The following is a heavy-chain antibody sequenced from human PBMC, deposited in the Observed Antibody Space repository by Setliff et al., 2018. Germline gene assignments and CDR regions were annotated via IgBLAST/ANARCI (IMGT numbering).Heavy chain of an antibody. J-gene: IGHJ3*02. CDR2: IYSRGST. Sequence: PSETLSLTCTVSGGSIYSGSYYWSWIRQPAGKGLEWIGRIYSRGSTNYNPSLKSRVTVSLDASKNQLSLKLSSVTAADTAVYYCARDHYDYYDSRQAFDIWGQGTMVTVSS. D-gene: IGHD3-22*01. CDR1: GGSIYSGSYY. CDR3: ARDHYDYYDSRQAFDI. V-gene: IGHV4-61*02.